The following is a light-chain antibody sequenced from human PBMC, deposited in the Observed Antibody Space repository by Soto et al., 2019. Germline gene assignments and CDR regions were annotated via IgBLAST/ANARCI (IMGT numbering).Light chain of an antibody. J-gene: IGLJ2*01. V-gene: IGLV2-8*01. Sequence: QSVLTQPPSASGSPGQSITISCTGTSSDVGGHNYVSWYQQHPGKAPKLIIYEVSKRPSGVPDRFSGSKSGNTASLTVSGLQAEDEADYYCSSYAGSNNVVFGGGTKLTVL. CDR3: SSYAGSNNVV. CDR2: EVS. CDR1: SSDVGGHNY.